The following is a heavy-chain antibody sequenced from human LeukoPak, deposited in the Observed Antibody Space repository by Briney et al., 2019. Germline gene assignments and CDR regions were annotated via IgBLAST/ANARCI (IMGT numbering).Heavy chain of an antibody. J-gene: IGHJ4*02. D-gene: IGHD5-12*01. CDR2: IRTDGTSS. Sequence: GGSLRLSCAASGFTFNTYWMHWVRQAPGKGLVWVSHIRTDGTSSTYADSVKGRFTISRDNTKNTLYLQMNSLRAEDTAVHYCARDRGYTQDYWGQGTLVTVSS. CDR3: ARDRGYTQDY. CDR1: GFTFNTYW. V-gene: IGHV3-74*01.